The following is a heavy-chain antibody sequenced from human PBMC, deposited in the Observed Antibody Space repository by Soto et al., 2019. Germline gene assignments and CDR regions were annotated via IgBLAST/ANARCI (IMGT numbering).Heavy chain of an antibody. V-gene: IGHV3-33*01. J-gene: IGHJ6*02. CDR3: AREVVPAAIPYYYGMDV. CDR1: GFTFSSYG. D-gene: IGHD2-2*02. Sequence: QVQLVESGGGVVQPGRSLRLSCAASGFTFSSYGMHWVRQAPGKGLEWVAVIWYDGSNKYYADSVKGRFTISRDNSKNTLYLHMNSLRAEDTAVYYCAREVVPAAIPYYYGMDVWGQGTTVTVSS. CDR2: IWYDGSNK.